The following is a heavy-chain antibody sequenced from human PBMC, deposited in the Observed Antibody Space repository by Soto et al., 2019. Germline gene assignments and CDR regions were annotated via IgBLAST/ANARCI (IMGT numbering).Heavy chain of an antibody. CDR2: MYYSGST. V-gene: IGHV4-59*01. Sequence: SETLSLTGTGSGGAISGYYWVWIRQPPGKGLEWIGYMYYSGSTNYTPSLKSRVTISVDTSKNQFSLKLSSVTAADTAVYYCARARIAARHNWFDPWGQGTLVTVSS. J-gene: IGHJ5*02. CDR3: ARARIAARHNWFDP. D-gene: IGHD6-6*01. CDR1: GGAISGYY.